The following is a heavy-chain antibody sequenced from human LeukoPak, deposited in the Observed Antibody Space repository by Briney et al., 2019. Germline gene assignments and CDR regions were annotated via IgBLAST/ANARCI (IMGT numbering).Heavy chain of an antibody. CDR3: AKDGGLVRPIYYYYYMDV. CDR1: GFTFSSYE. V-gene: IGHV3-23*01. D-gene: IGHD6-19*01. J-gene: IGHJ6*03. CDR2: ISGSGGST. Sequence: RSGGSLRLSCAASGFTFSSYEMNWVRQAPGKGLEWVSAISGSGGSTYYADSVKGRFTISRDNSKNTLYLQMNSLRAEDTAVYYCAKDGGLVRPIYYYYYMDVWGKGTTVTVSS.